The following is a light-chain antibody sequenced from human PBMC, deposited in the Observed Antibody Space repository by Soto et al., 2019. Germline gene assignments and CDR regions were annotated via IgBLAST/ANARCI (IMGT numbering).Light chain of an antibody. CDR1: SSDFGDHKS. Sequence: QSALTQAASVSGSPGQSITISCTGASSDFGDHKSVSWYQHHPGKAPKLIIYEVGNRPSGVSIRFSGSKSGNTASLTISGLQADDEADYYCSSYAHSSIYVFGTGTKLTVL. CDR3: SSYAHSSIYV. J-gene: IGLJ1*01. CDR2: EVG. V-gene: IGLV2-14*01.